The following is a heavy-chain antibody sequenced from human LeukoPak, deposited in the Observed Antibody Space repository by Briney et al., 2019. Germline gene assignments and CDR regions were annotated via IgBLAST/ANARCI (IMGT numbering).Heavy chain of an antibody. J-gene: IGHJ4*02. V-gene: IGHV3-21*01. D-gene: IGHD4-17*01. Sequence: EGSLRLSCAASGFNFSSYSMNWVRQAPGKGLEWVSCISSSSSYIYYADSVKGRFTISRDNAKNSLYLQMNSLRAEDTAVYYSARGKDMTTVTTDLDYWGQGTLVTVSS. CDR3: ARGKDMTTVTTDLDY. CDR1: GFNFSSYS. CDR2: ISSSSSYI.